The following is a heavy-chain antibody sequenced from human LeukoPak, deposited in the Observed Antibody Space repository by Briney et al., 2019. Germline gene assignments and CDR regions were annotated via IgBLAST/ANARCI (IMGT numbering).Heavy chain of an antibody. J-gene: IGHJ6*02. V-gene: IGHV1-46*01. CDR1: GGTFSSYA. Sequence: ASVTVSCKASGGTFSSYAISWVRQAPGQGLEWMGLVNPSDGTTGYAQKIQDRVTMTRDTSTSTVYMELSSLRSEDTAVYYCARDGSSGWYRDYYYGMDVWGQGTTVTVSS. CDR2: VNPSDGTT. D-gene: IGHD6-19*01. CDR3: ARDGSSGWYRDYYYGMDV.